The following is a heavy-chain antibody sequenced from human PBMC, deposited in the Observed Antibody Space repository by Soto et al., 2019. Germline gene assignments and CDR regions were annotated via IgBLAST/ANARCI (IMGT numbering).Heavy chain of an antibody. CDR3: ATDSNFEYFQH. Sequence: QVQLQESGPGLVKPSQTLSLTCTVSGGSISSGGYYWSWIRQHPGKGLEWIGYIYYSGSTYYHPSLESRVTISVDTSKIQFSLKLSSVTAADTAVYYCATDSNFEYFQHWGQGTLVTVS. J-gene: IGHJ1*01. CDR1: GGSISSGGYY. D-gene: IGHD4-4*01. CDR2: IYYSGST. V-gene: IGHV4-31*03.